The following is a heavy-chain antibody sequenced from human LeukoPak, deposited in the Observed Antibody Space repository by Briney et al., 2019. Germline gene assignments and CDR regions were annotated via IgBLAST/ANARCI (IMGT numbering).Heavy chain of an antibody. CDR1: GGSISSYY. Sequence: SETLSLTCTVSGGSISSYYWSWIRQTPTKGLEWIGYIYHRGTTYYIPSLKSRLTLSIDRSKNQISLTLTSVTAADSAVYYCARGTYGSGANWFDPWGQGTLVTVSS. V-gene: IGHV4-59*12. D-gene: IGHD3-10*01. CDR3: ARGTYGSGANWFDP. CDR2: IYHRGTT. J-gene: IGHJ5*02.